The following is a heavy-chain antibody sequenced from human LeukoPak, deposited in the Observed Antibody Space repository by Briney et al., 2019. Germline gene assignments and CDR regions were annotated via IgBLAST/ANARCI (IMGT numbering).Heavy chain of an antibody. CDR2: IYHSGST. J-gene: IGHJ6*03. Sequence: SETLSLTCAVSGYSISSGYYWGWIRQPPVKGLEWIGSIYHSGSTYYNPSLKSRVTISVDTSKNQFSLKLSSVTAADTAVYYCARVGGRNGYYYYYYMDVWGKGTTVTVSS. CDR3: ARVGGRNGYYYYYYMDV. V-gene: IGHV4-38-2*01. CDR1: GYSISSGYY. D-gene: IGHD3-16*01.